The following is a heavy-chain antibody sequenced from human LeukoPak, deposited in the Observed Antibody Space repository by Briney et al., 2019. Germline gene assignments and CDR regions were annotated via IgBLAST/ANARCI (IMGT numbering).Heavy chain of an antibody. Sequence: ASVKVSCKASGYRFTTYYMHWVRQAPGQGRGWMGIINASGGSTTYAQKFQGRVTMTRDTSTTTVYMELSSLRSEDTVVYYCARDLIAAAGTTWFDPWGQGTLVTVSS. D-gene: IGHD6-13*01. CDR3: ARDLIAAAGTTWFDP. J-gene: IGHJ5*02. CDR2: INASGGST. V-gene: IGHV1-46*01. CDR1: GYRFTTYY.